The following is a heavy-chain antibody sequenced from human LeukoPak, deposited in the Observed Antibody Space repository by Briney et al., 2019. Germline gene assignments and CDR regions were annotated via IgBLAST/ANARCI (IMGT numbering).Heavy chain of an antibody. CDR1: GFTFSSYS. D-gene: IGHD4-17*01. CDR3: ARDDEATVVSLYYYYGMDV. CDR2: ISSSSSYI. V-gene: IGHV3-21*01. Sequence: GGSLRLSCAASGFTFSSYSMTWVRQAPGKGLEWVSSISSSSSYIYYADSVKGRFTISRDNAKNSLYLQMNSLRAEDTAVYYCARDDEATVVSLYYYYGMDVWGQGTTVTVSS. J-gene: IGHJ6*02.